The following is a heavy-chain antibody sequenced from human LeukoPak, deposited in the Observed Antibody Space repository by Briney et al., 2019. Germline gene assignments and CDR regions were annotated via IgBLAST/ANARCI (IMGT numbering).Heavy chain of an antibody. Sequence: PGGSLRLSCAASGFSFDDYAMHWVRQAPGKGLEWVSGISWRSGNIGYADSVKGRFTISRDNAKNSLSLQMNSLRAEDTASYYCAKASGRYPSDAFDIWGQGTMVTVSS. CDR3: AKASGRYPSDAFDI. CDR2: ISWRSGNI. D-gene: IGHD1-26*01. J-gene: IGHJ3*02. V-gene: IGHV3-9*01. CDR1: GFSFDDYA.